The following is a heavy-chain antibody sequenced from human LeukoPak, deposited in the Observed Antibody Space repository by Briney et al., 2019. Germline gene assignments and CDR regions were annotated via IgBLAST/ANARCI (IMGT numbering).Heavy chain of an antibody. V-gene: IGHV4-39*01. CDR2: IYYGQTI. CDR3: ARHYGP. D-gene: IGHD3-10*01. Sequence: SETLSLTCTISAASISSSSHHWGWIRQSPGKGLEWIGSIYYGQTIYYNPSLNSRVTISVATSKDQFTLQLNSVTATDTAVYYCARHYGPWGQGTLVTVSS. CDR1: AASISSSSHH. J-gene: IGHJ4*02.